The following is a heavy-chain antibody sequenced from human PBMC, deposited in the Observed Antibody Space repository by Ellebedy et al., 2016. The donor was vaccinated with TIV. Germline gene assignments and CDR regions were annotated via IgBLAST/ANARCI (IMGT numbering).Heavy chain of an antibody. Sequence: GESLKISXKGSGYSFTSYWIGWVRQMPGKGLEWMGRIDPSDSYTNYSPSFQGHVTISADKSISTAYLQWSSLKASDTAMYYCALTEGYYGSGSYPPYYYGMDVWGQGTTVTVSS. V-gene: IGHV5-10-1*01. J-gene: IGHJ6*02. CDR2: IDPSDSYT. CDR3: ALTEGYYGSGSYPPYYYGMDV. CDR1: GYSFTSYW. D-gene: IGHD3-10*01.